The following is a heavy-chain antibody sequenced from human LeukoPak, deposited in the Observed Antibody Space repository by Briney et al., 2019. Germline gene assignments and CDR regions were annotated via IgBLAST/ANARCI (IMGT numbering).Heavy chain of an antibody. Sequence: GRSLRLSCAASGFTFSSYGMHWVRQAPGKGLEWVAVISYDGSNKYYADSVKGRFTISRDNSKNTLYLQMNSLRAEDTAVYYCAKDGLVVPAFFDYWGQGTLVTVSS. CDR3: AKDGLVVPAFFDY. J-gene: IGHJ4*02. V-gene: IGHV3-30*18. D-gene: IGHD2-2*01. CDR2: ISYDGSNK. CDR1: GFTFSSYG.